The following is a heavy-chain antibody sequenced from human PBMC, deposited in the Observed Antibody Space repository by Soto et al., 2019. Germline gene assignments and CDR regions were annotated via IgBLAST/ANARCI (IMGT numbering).Heavy chain of an antibody. J-gene: IGHJ6*03. CDR1: GGSISSSSYY. D-gene: IGHD5-12*01. CDR3: ARLSGYAPWEYYYYMDV. Sequence: SETLSLTCPVSGGSISSSSYYWGWIRQPPGKGLEWIGSIYYSGSTYYNPSLKSRVTISVDTSKNQFSLKLSSVTAADTAVYYCARLSGYAPWEYYYYMDVWGKGTTVTVSS. V-gene: IGHV4-39*01. CDR2: IYYSGST.